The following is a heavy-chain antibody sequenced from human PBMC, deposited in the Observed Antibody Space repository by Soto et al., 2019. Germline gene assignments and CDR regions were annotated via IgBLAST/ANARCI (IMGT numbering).Heavy chain of an antibody. V-gene: IGHV4-4*02. CDR2: IYHSGST. CDR3: ASVRGGYYYAMDV. J-gene: IGHJ6*02. CDR1: GGSISSSNW. Sequence: QVQLQESGPGLVKPSGTLSLTCAVSGGSISSSNWWSWVRQPPGKGLEWIGEIYHSGSTNYNPSLKSRVTISVDQSKTQFSLKLSSVTAADTAVYYCASVRGGYYYAMDVWGQGTTVTVSS. D-gene: IGHD3-10*02.